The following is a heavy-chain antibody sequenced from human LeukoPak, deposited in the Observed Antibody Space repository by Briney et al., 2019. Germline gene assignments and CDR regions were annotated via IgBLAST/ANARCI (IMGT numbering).Heavy chain of an antibody. CDR2: IYYSGST. Sequence: PSETLSLTCTVSGGSISSGGYYWSWIRQHPGKGLKWIGYIYYSGSTYYNPSLKSRVTISVDTSKNQFSLKLSSVTAADTAVYYCAREGRYCSGGSCYPYYFDYWGQGTLVTVSS. CDR1: GGSISSGGYY. D-gene: IGHD2-15*01. V-gene: IGHV4-31*03. CDR3: AREGRYCSGGSCYPYYFDY. J-gene: IGHJ4*02.